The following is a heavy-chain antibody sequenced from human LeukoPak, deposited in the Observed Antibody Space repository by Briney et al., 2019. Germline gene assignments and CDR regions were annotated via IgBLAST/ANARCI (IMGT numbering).Heavy chain of an antibody. V-gene: IGHV3-74*01. CDR1: GFTFSTYW. Sequence: GGSLRLSCAASGFTFSTYWMHWVRQAPGKGLVWVSRINTDESRTNYADSVKGRFTISRDNAKNTVYLQMNSLRAEDTAVYYCARGGIAAAGTHAFDIWGQGTMVTVSS. CDR2: INTDESRT. CDR3: ARGGIAAAGTHAFDI. J-gene: IGHJ3*02. D-gene: IGHD6-13*01.